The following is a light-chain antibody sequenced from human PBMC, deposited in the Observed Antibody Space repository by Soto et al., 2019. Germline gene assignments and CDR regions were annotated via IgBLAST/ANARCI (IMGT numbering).Light chain of an antibody. CDR2: GVF. V-gene: IGKV3-20*01. CDR3: QQYVSLPIT. CDR1: QSVGSTY. Sequence: EIVLTHSPGTLSLSPGEIATLSCRASQSVGSTYLAWYQRKPGQAPRLLIYGVFSRATGIPDRFSGSGSGTDFTLTISRLEPEDFAVYYCQQYVSLPITFGQGTRLEIK. J-gene: IGKJ5*01.